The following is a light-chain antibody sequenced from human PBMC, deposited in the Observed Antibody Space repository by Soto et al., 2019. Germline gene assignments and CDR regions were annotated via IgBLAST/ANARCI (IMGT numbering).Light chain of an antibody. V-gene: IGKV3-15*01. CDR1: QSVSSN. CDR3: QQYNNWRAAYP. Sequence: EIVMTQSPATLSVSPGERATLSCRASQSVSSNLAWYQQKPGQAPRLLIYGASTRATGIPARFSGSGSGTEFALTIRSLQSEDFAVYYCQQYNNWRAAYPFGQGTKLEIK. CDR2: GAS. J-gene: IGKJ2*01.